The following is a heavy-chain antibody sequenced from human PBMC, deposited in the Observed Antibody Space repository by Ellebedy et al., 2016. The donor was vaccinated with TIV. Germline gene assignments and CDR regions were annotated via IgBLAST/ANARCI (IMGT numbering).Heavy chain of an antibody. V-gene: IGHV6-1*01. CDR3: AGRGTAGTGFSY. Sequence: SQTLSLTCAISGDSVSSNSAAWNWIRQSPSRGLEWLGRTYYRSKWYNDYAVSVKSRVTINADTSKNHISLQLNSVTPEDTAMYYCAGRGTAGTGFSYWGQGTLVTVSS. J-gene: IGHJ4*02. CDR1: GDSVSSNSAA. D-gene: IGHD3/OR15-3a*01. CDR2: TYYRSKWYN.